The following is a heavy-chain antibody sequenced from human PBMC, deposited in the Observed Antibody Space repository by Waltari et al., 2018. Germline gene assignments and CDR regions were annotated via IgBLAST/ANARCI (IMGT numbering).Heavy chain of an antibody. CDR1: GGSISSGGYY. V-gene: IGHV4-31*03. CDR3: AREGDCGGDCYFAV. CDR2: IYYSGST. J-gene: IGHJ4*02. Sequence: QVHLQESGPGLVKPSQTLSLTCTVSGGSISSGGYYWNWIRQQPGKGLEWIGHIYYSGSTYYNPSLKNRLTMSVDTSKNQFSLKLSSVTAADTAMYYCAREGDCGGDCYFAVWGQGILVTVSS. D-gene: IGHD2-21*01.